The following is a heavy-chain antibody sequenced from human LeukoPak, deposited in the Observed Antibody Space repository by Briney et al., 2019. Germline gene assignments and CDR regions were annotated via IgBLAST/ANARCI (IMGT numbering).Heavy chain of an antibody. CDR1: GGSISGSSYY. J-gene: IGHJ4*02. D-gene: IGHD3-22*01. Sequence: PSETLSLTCTVSGGSISGSSYYWGWIRQPPGKGLEWIGSIYYSGTTFYNSSLQSRVTISVDTSKNQFSLKLSSVTAADTAVYYCARGRDSYDSSGVFDYWGQGTLVTVSS. CDR3: ARGRDSYDSSGVFDY. V-gene: IGHV4-39*07. CDR2: IYYSGTT.